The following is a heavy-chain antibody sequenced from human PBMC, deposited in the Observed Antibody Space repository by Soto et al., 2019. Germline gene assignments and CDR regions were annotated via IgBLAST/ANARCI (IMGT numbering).Heavy chain of an antibody. D-gene: IGHD3-3*01. CDR2: VNHRGRT. Sequence: QVQLQQWGAGLLKPSETLSLTCAVYVGSFSGYYWTWIRQPPGKGLGWIGEVNHRGRTKYNPSLNSRVTISVDTSKNQFSLNLNSVTAADTAVYYCARGQDFWSGYPFDYWGQGILVTVSS. V-gene: IGHV4-34*01. CDR3: ARGQDFWSGYPFDY. J-gene: IGHJ4*02. CDR1: VGSFSGYY.